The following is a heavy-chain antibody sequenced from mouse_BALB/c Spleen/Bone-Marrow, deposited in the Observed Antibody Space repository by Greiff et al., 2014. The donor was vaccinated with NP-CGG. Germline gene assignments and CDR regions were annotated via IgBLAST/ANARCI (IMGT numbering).Heavy chain of an antibody. V-gene: IGHV5-17*02. J-gene: IGHJ2*01. CDR1: GFTISSFG. Sequence: VQLQQSGGGLVQPGGSRKLSCAASGFTISSFGMHWVRQAPEKGLEWVAYISSGSSPIYYADTVKGRFTISRDNPKNTLFLQMTSLRSEDTAMYYCARRDDGYYNFDYWGQGTTLTVSS. D-gene: IGHD2-3*01. CDR3: ARRDDGYYNFDY. CDR2: ISSGSSPI.